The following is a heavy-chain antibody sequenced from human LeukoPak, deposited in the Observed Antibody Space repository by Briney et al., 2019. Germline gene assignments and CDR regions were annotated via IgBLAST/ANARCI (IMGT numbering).Heavy chain of an antibody. CDR2: IYYSGST. J-gene: IGHJ4*02. CDR3: AREVVVTAIDYFDY. D-gene: IGHD2-21*02. Sequence: SETLSLTCTVSGGSISSGGYYWSWIRQHPGKGLEWIGYIYYSGSTYYNPSLKSRVTISVDTSKNQFSLKLNSVTAADTAVYYCAREVVVTAIDYFDYWGQGTLVTVSS. V-gene: IGHV4-31*03. CDR1: GGSISSGGYY.